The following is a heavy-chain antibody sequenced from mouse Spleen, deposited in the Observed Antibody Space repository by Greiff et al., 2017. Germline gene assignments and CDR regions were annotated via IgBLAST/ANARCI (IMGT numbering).Heavy chain of an antibody. V-gene: IGHV1-14*01. Sequence: EVQRVESGPELVKPGASVKMSCKASGYTFTSYVMHWVKQKPGQGLEWIGYINPYNDGTKYNEKFKGKATLTSDKSSSTAYMELSSLTSEDSAVYYCARGRPFITTVVATGGDYWGQGTTLTVSS. CDR3: ARGRPFITTVVATGGDY. J-gene: IGHJ2*01. CDR2: INPYNDGT. D-gene: IGHD1-1*01. CDR1: GYTFTSYV.